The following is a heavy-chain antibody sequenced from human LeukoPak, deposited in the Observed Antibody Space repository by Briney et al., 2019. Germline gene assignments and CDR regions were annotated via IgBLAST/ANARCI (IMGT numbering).Heavy chain of an antibody. CDR3: ARESFLETFDY. V-gene: IGHV1-46*01. J-gene: IGHJ4*02. CDR2: IDPTGGTT. D-gene: IGHD3-3*01. Sequence: GASVKVSCKASGYTFTNYYIHWVRQAPGQGREWMGIIDPTGGTTSSAQKFQDRLTMTRDTSTSTVYMELSSLRSGDTAVYYCARESFLETFDYWGQGTLVTVSS. CDR1: GYTFTNYY.